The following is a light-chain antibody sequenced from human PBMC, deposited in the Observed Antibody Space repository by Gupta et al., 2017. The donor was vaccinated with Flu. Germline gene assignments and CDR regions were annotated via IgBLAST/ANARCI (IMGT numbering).Light chain of an antibody. CDR2: QAS. CDR1: QSINDW. CDR3: QQYIIYPQP. J-gene: IGKJ1*01. V-gene: IGKV1-5*03. Sequence: DIQMTQSPSTLSAYVGDRVTINCRASQSINDWLAWYQQKPEKAPKLLIYQASNLESWVPSRFSGSGSGTEFALTISSLQPDDFATYYCQQYIIYPQPFGQGTRVEVK.